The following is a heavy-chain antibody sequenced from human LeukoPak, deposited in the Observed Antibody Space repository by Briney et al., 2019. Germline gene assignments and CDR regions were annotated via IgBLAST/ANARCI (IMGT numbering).Heavy chain of an antibody. CDR2: ISSSSSYI. CDR3: ARDRSSTTAPPDAFDI. D-gene: IGHD2-2*01. CDR1: GFTFSSYS. Sequence: KPGGSLRLSCAASGFTFSSYSMNWDRQAPGTGLEWVSSISSSSSYIYYADSVKGRFTISRDNAKNSLYLQMNSLRAEDTAVYYCARDRSSTTAPPDAFDIWGQGTMFTVSS. V-gene: IGHV3-21*01. J-gene: IGHJ3*02.